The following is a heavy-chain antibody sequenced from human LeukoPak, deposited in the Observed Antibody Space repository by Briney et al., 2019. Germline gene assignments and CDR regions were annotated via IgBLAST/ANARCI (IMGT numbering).Heavy chain of an antibody. Sequence: SETLSITCTVSGGSISSGGYYWSWIRQHPGKGLEWIGYIYYSGSTYYNPSLKSRVTISVDTSKNQFSLKLSSVTAADTAVYYCARGPATIQDYWGQGTLVTVSS. CDR2: IYYSGST. D-gene: IGHD5-12*01. V-gene: IGHV4-31*03. CDR3: ARGPATIQDY. CDR1: GGSISSGGYY. J-gene: IGHJ4*02.